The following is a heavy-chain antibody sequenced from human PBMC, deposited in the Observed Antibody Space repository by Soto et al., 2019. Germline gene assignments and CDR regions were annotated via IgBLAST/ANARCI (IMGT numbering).Heavy chain of an antibody. CDR1: GYTFTSYD. CDR2: MNPNSGNT. V-gene: IGHV1-8*01. J-gene: IGHJ6*02. Sequence: QVQLVQSGTEVKKPGASVKVSCKASGYTFTSYDINWVRQATGQGLGWMGWMNPNSGNTGYAQKFQGRVTMTRNTSISTAYMGLSSLKSEDTAVYYCARERTGTTSMDVWGQGTTVTVSS. CDR3: ARERTGTTSMDV. D-gene: IGHD1-1*01.